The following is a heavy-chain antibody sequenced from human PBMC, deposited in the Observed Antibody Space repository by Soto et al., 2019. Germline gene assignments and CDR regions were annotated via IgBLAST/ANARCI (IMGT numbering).Heavy chain of an antibody. CDR3: ARAASIGDPKPFDY. CDR1: GGTFSSYT. J-gene: IGHJ4*02. D-gene: IGHD4-17*01. Sequence: QVQLVQSGAEVKKPGSSVKVSCKASGGTFSSYTISWVRQAPGQGLEWMGRIIPILGIANYAQKFQGRVTITADKSTSTAYMELSSLRSEDTAVYYCARAASIGDPKPFDYWGQGTLVTVSS. CDR2: IIPILGIA. V-gene: IGHV1-69*02.